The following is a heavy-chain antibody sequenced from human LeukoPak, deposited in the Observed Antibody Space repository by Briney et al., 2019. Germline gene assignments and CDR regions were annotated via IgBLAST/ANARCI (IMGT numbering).Heavy chain of an antibody. CDR2: ISGSGGST. V-gene: IGHV3-23*01. D-gene: IGHD2-15*01. CDR1: GFTFSSYA. CDR3: AKDPVVVAATQYFQH. Sequence: PGGSLRLSCAASGFTFSSYAMSWVRQAPGRGLEWVSAISGSGGSTYYADSVKGRFTISRDNSKNTLYLQMNSLRAEDTAVYYCAKDPVVVAATQYFQHWGQGTLVTVSS. J-gene: IGHJ1*01.